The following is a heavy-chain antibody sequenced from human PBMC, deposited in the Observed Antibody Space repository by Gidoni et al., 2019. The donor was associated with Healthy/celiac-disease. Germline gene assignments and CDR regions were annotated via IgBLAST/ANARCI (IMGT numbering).Heavy chain of an antibody. J-gene: IGHJ3*02. D-gene: IGHD2-15*01. V-gene: IGHV4-39*01. CDR1: GGSISSSSYY. CDR2: IYYSGST. CDR3: ARHVNYCSGGSCYSGGTGAFDI. Sequence: QLQLQESGPGLVKPSETLSLTCTVSGGSISSSSYYWGWLRQPPGKGLEWIGSIYYSGSTYYNPSLKSRVTISVDTSKNQFSLKLSSVTAADTAVYYCARHVNYCSGGSCYSGGTGAFDIWGQGTMVTVSS.